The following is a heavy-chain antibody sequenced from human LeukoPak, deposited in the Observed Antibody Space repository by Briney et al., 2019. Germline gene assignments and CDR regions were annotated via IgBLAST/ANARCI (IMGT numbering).Heavy chain of an antibody. CDR1: GYTFTSYY. V-gene: IGHV1-46*01. Sequence: ASVKVSRKASGYTFTSYYMHWVRQAPGQGLEWMGIINPSGGSTSYAQKFQGRVTMTRDMSTSTVYMELSSLRSEDTAVYYCARGTIVVVPAARLAGYYFDYWGQGTLVTVSS. D-gene: IGHD2-2*01. J-gene: IGHJ4*02. CDR2: INPSGGST. CDR3: ARGTIVVVPAARLAGYYFDY.